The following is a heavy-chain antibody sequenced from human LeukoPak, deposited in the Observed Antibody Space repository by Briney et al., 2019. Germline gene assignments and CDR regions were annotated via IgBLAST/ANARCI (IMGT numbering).Heavy chain of an antibody. D-gene: IGHD4-17*01. CDR3: ARDHTVTTWDY. CDR2: ISSSSYI. CDR1: GFTFSSYS. V-gene: IGHV3-21*01. J-gene: IGHJ4*02. Sequence: GGSLRLSCAASGFTFSSYSMNWVRQAPGKGLEWVSSISSSSYIYYADSVKGRFTISRDNAKNSLYLQMNSLRAEDTAVYYCARDHTVTTWDYWGQGTLVTVSS.